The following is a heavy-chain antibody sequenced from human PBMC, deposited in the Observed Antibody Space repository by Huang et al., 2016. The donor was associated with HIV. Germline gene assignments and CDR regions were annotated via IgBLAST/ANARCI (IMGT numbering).Heavy chain of an antibody. V-gene: IGHV3-23*04. CDR2: ISGSGGNT. J-gene: IGHJ4*02. CDR3: AKDFGVAAPYYFDL. CDR1: GFSFSSYA. Sequence: VESGGGSARSGGSLRLSCAASGFSFSSYAMGWGRQYPGKGLEWVSSISGSGGNTYYADSVKGRFTISRNNFDKNTVYLQMNNLKAADSGIYYCAKDFGVAAPYYFDLWGQGTPVSVSS. D-gene: IGHD3-3*01.